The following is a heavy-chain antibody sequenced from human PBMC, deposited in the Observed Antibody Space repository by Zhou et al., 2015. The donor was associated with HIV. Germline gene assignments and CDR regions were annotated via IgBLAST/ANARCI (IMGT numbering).Heavy chain of an antibody. V-gene: IGHV3-33*01. CDR2: IWYDLSNK. CDR1: GFTFSNYG. J-gene: IGHJ4*02. D-gene: IGHD3-10*01. CDR3: TRRDYYGSGTGVDY. Sequence: QVRLVESGGGVVQPGRSLRLSCAASGFTFSNYGMHWVRQAPGKGLEWVAVIWYDLSNKYYADSVKGRFTISRDNSKNTLYLQMNSLKTEDTAVYYCTRRDYYGSGTGVDYWGQGILVTVSS.